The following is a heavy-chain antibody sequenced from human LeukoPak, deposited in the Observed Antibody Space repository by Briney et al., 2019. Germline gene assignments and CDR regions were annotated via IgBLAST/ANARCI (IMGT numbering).Heavy chain of an antibody. CDR2: IYYSGST. Sequence: SETLSLTCTVSGGSISSYYWSWIRQPPGKGLEWIGYIYYSGSTNYNPSLKSRVTISVDTSKNQFSLKLSSVTAADTAVYYCARSLCSSTSCYDNWFDPWGQGTLVTVSS. CDR1: GGSISSYY. V-gene: IGHV4-59*01. D-gene: IGHD2-2*01. CDR3: ARSLCSSTSCYDNWFDP. J-gene: IGHJ5*02.